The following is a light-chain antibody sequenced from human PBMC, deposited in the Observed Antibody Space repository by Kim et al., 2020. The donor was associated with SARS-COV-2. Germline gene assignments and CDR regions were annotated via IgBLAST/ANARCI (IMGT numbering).Light chain of an antibody. Sequence: SVALGQTVRSTCQGDSLRNYYASWYQQKPGQAPVLVFYGKNNRPSGIPHRFSGSTSRDTASLTITGTQAEDEADYYCNSRDSSGVVFGGGTQLTVL. V-gene: IGLV3-19*01. CDR1: SLRNYY. CDR3: NSRDSSGVV. J-gene: IGLJ2*01. CDR2: GKN.